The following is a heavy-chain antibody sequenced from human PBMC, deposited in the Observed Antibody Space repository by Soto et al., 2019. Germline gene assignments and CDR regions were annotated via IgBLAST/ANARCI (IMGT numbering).Heavy chain of an antibody. CDR2: IYTSGST. D-gene: IGHD1-26*01. J-gene: IGHJ4*02. Sequence: QVQLQESGPGLVKPSETLSLTCTVSGDSMSKYYWSWIRQPAGKGLEWIGRIYTSGSTNYNPSLNSRVNMSIDTSNNHFSLNLKSVTAADAAVYYCARTVGAAYYFDFCGQGALVTVSS. CDR3: ARTVGAAYYFDF. V-gene: IGHV4-4*07. CDR1: GDSMSKYY.